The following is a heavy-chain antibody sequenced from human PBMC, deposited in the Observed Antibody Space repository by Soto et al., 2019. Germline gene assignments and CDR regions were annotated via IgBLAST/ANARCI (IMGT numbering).Heavy chain of an antibody. CDR3: ARDGGSYYDFDY. D-gene: IGHD1-26*01. CDR1: GFTFSSYS. CDR2: ISSSSSYI. Sequence: GGSLRLSCAASGFTFSSYSMNWVRQAPGKGLEWVSSISSSSSYIYYADSVKGRFTISRDNAKNSLYLQMNSLRAEDTAVYYCARDGGSYYDFDYWGQGTLVTVSS. V-gene: IGHV3-21*01. J-gene: IGHJ4*02.